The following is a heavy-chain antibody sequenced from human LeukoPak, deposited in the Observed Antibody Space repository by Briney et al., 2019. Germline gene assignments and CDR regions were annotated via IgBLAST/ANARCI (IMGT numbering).Heavy chain of an antibody. CDR2: ITGSGDST. J-gene: IGHJ4*02. Sequence: QRGGSLRLSCAASGFTFSSYAMSWVRQAPGKGLEWVSAITGSGDSTYYADSVKGRCTISRDNSKNTLYLQMNSLRAEDTAGHYCAKGGSGRIPLYNFDYWGQGTLVTVSS. CDR3: AKGGSGRIPLYNFDY. D-gene: IGHD2-15*01. CDR1: GFTFSSYA. V-gene: IGHV3-23*01.